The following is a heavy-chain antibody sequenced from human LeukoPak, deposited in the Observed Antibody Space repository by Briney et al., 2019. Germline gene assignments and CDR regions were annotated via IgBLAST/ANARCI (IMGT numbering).Heavy chain of an antibody. CDR3: AGVGATAGDDAFDI. Sequence: SETLSLTCTVSGGSISSYYWSWIRQPPGKGLEWIGYIYYSGSTNYNPSLKSRVTISVDPSKNQFSLKLSSVTAADTAVYYFAGVGATAGDDAFDIWGQGTMVTVSS. D-gene: IGHD1-26*01. V-gene: IGHV4-59*01. J-gene: IGHJ3*02. CDR1: GGSISSYY. CDR2: IYYSGST.